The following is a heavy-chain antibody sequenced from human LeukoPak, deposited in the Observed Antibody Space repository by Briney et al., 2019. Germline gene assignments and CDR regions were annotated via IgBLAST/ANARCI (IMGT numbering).Heavy chain of an antibody. CDR3: ARVGWLRTLYWFDP. CDR1: GYTFTGYY. D-gene: IGHD5-12*01. J-gene: IGHJ5*02. Sequence: ASVKVSCKASGYTFTGYYMHWVRQAPGQGLEWMGWINPNSGGTNYAQKFQGRVTMTRDTSISTAYMELSRLRSDDTAVYYCARVGWLRTLYWFDPWGQGTLVTVSS. V-gene: IGHV1-2*02. CDR2: INPNSGGT.